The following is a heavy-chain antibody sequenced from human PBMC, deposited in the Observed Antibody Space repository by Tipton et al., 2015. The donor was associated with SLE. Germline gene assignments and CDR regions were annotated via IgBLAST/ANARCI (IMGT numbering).Heavy chain of an antibody. CDR2: ISSSSSYI. D-gene: IGHD6-13*01. V-gene: IGHV3-21*01. CDR3: ASLTGEQQLVY. J-gene: IGHJ4*02. Sequence: GSLRLSCAASGFTFDDYGMNWVRQAPGKGLEWVSSISSSSSYIYYADSVKGRFTISRDNAKNSLYLQMNSLRAEDTAVYYCASLTGEQQLVYWGQGTLVTVSS. CDR1: GFTFDDYG.